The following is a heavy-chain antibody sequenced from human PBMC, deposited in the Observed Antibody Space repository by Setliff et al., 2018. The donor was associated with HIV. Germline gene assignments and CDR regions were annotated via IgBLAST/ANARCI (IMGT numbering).Heavy chain of an antibody. Sequence: GASVKVSCKASGYTFTDYVIHWVRQAPGQRPEWMAWIITGNGDTHYSQKFRDRVTVTRDTSANTAFMELNTLTSEDTAVNYCARDDVAAPGSHHDYWGQGTLVTVSS. J-gene: IGHJ4*02. CDR2: IITGNGDT. CDR3: ARDDVAAPGSHHDY. CDR1: GYTFTDYV. D-gene: IGHD6-13*01. V-gene: IGHV1-3*04.